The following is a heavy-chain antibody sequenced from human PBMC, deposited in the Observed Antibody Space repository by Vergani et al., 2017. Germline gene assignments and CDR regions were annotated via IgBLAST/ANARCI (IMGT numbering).Heavy chain of an antibody. CDR1: GFTFSSYG. J-gene: IGHJ4*02. V-gene: IGHV3-33*01. CDR2: IWYDGSNK. CDR3: ARGGGLHYYGSGSSRIFDY. D-gene: IGHD3-10*01. Sequence: QVQLVESGGGVVQPGRSLRLSCAASGFTFSSYGMHWVRQAPGKGLEWVAVIWYDGSNKYYADSVKGRFTISRDNSKNTLYLQMNSLRAEDTAVYYCARGGGLHYYGSGSSRIFDYWGQGTLVTVSS.